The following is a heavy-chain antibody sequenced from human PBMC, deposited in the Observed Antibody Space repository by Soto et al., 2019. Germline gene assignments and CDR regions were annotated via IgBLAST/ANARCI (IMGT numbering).Heavy chain of an antibody. CDR1: GGSISSRTFW. Sequence: SETLSLTCSVSGGSISSRTFWWAWIRQPPGKGLEWIGDMYYSGSSYSSPSLKSRVTLSVDTSKNQLSLKLNSVTAADTAVYYCARHPRDDYNYGGSGIFDYWGQGTLVTVS. V-gene: IGHV4-39*01. J-gene: IGHJ4*02. CDR3: ARHPRDDYNYGGSGIFDY. CDR2: MYYSGSS. D-gene: IGHD4-4*01.